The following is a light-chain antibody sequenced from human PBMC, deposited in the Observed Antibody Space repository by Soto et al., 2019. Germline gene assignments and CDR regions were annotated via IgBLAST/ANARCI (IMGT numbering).Light chain of an antibody. CDR1: QSVSSY. V-gene: IGKV3-11*01. CDR2: DAS. J-gene: IGKJ3*01. CDR3: QQRNNWPLFT. Sequence: EIVLTQSPATLSLSPGERATLSCRASQSVSSYLAWYQQKPGQAPRLLIYDASNRATGIPARFSGSGSGTDFTLAISSLEPEDFAVYYCQQRNNWPLFTFGPGTKVDIK.